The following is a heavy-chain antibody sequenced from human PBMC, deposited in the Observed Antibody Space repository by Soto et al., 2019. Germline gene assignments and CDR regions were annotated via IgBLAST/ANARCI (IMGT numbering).Heavy chain of an antibody. Sequence: GGSLRLSCAASGFTFSSYGMHWVRQAPGKGLEWVAVISYDGSNKYYADSVKGRFTISRDNSKNTLYLQMNSLRAEDTAVYYCAKDRDYGEKAPGYIFDYWGQGTLVTVSS. CDR2: ISYDGSNK. CDR1: GFTFSSYG. V-gene: IGHV3-30*18. J-gene: IGHJ4*02. CDR3: AKDRDYGEKAPGYIFDY. D-gene: IGHD4-17*01.